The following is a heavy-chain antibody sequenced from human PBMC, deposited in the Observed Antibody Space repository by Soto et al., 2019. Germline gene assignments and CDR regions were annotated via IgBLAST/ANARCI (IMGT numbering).Heavy chain of an antibody. CDR2: MHSSGSS. V-gene: IGHV4-30-4*08. CDR3: PRDGIELWFAGRDQFDP. J-gene: IGHJ5*02. D-gene: IGHD5-18*01. CDR1: GGSISSGNYY. Sequence: SETLSLTCTVSGGSISSGNYYWSWIRPSPGKGLEWTGYMHSSGSSDDNPSPRNRVCMSVDTSTHQFPLNLSSVPAADTAVYFCPRDGIELWFAGRDQFDPWRQGTLVTVAS.